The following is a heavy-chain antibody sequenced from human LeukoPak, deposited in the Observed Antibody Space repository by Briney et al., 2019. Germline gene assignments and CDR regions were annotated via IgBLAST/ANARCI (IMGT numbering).Heavy chain of an antibody. V-gene: IGHV4-59*08. CDR2: IYYSGST. CDR3: ARPQSGSRFQFDY. Sequence: PSETLSLTCTVSGGSIRNYYWSWIRRPPGKGLEGIGYIYYSGSTDYNPSPKSRVTISVDTSKNQFSLKLNSVTAADTAVYYCARPQSGSRFQFDYWGQGTLVTVSS. J-gene: IGHJ4*02. CDR1: GGSIRNYY. D-gene: IGHD1-26*01.